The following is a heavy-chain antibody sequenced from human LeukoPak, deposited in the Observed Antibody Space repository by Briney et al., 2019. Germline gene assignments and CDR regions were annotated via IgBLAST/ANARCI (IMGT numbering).Heavy chain of an antibody. CDR3: APGGDYCSTTSCPS. D-gene: IGHD2-2*01. CDR1: GFTFSSYW. J-gene: IGHJ3*01. Sequence: GGSLRLSCAASGFTFSSYWMSWVRQAPGKGLEWVANIKQDGSEKYYVDSVKGRFTISRDDSKNSLYLQMNSLKTEDTAVYYCAPGGDYCSTTSCPSWGQGTMVTVSS. V-gene: IGHV3-7*03. CDR2: IKQDGSEK.